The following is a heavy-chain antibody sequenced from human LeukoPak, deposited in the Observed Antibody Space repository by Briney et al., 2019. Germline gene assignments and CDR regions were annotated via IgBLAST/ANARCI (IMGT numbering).Heavy chain of an antibody. Sequence: TGGSLRLSCEASGFNFRDYGMNWVRQAPGKGLEWVSGITASARTTYYADSVKGRFTIYSDNSKNTLSLQMSSLRAEDTAVYYCAKDLDGGGMYGGTDSWGQGTPVTVSS. CDR2: ITASARTT. V-gene: IGHV3-23*01. J-gene: IGHJ4*02. CDR1: GFNFRDYG. CDR3: AKDLDGGGMYGGTDS. D-gene: IGHD3-10*02.